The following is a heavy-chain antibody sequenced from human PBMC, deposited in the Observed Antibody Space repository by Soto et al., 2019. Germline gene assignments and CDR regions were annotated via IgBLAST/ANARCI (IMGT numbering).Heavy chain of an antibody. CDR3: CIPDHYGSGTSARLEY. Sequence: EVYVVESGGGLVKPGGSLRLSCAASGLTFSDAWISWVRQAPGKGLEWVGRIKSKREGGTTDYGAPVKGRFTISRDDSKHTLYLQMNNLKTKDTALYYSCIPDHYGSGTSARLEYWGQGTVVTVHS. V-gene: IGHV3-15*01. J-gene: IGHJ4*02. D-gene: IGHD3-10*01. CDR2: IKSKREGGTT. CDR1: GLTFSDAW.